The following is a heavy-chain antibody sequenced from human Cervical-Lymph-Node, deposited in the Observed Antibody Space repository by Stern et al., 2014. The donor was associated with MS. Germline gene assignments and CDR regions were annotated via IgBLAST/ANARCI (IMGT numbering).Heavy chain of an antibody. CDR2: IWYDGSNK. D-gene: IGHD3-10*01. CDR1: GFTFSSYG. Sequence: VQLVESGGGVVQPGRSLRLSWAASGFTFSSYGMHWVRQAPGKGLEWVAVIWYDGSNKYYADSVKGRFTISRDNSKNTLYLQMNSLRAEDTAVYYCARGHSAFDYWGQGTLVTVSS. V-gene: IGHV3-33*01. J-gene: IGHJ4*02. CDR3: ARGHSAFDY.